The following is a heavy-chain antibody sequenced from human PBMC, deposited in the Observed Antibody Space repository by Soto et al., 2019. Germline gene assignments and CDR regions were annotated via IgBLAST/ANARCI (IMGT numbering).Heavy chain of an antibody. J-gene: IGHJ4*02. CDR3: ARVQAGGYVSSFDY. Sequence: GASVKVSCKASGGTFSSYAISWVRQAPGQGLEWMGGIIPIFGTANYAQKFQGRVTITADKSTSTAYMELSSLRSEDTAVYYCARVQAGGYVSSFDYWGQGTLVTVSS. CDR1: GGTFSSYA. CDR2: IIPIFGTA. D-gene: IGHD3-16*01. V-gene: IGHV1-69*06.